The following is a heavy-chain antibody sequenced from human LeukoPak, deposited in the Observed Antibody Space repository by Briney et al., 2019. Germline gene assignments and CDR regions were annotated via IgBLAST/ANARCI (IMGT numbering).Heavy chain of an antibody. J-gene: IGHJ5*02. D-gene: IGHD3-3*01. CDR3: AREAKDFWSGYYPEGWFDP. CDR2: ISSSGSTI. V-gene: IGHV3-11*01. Sequence: GGSLRLSCAASGFTFCDYYMSWIRQALGKGLEWASYISSSGSTIYYADSVKGRFTISRDNAKNSLYLQMNRLRAEDTAVYYCAREAKDFWSGYYPEGWFDPWGEGTLVTVSS. CDR1: GFTFCDYY.